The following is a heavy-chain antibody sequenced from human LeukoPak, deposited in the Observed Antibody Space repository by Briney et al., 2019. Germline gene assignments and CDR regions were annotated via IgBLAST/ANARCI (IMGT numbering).Heavy chain of an antibody. Sequence: GGSLRLSCAASGFTFSNNWMHWVRQAPGKGLVWVSRINSDGRTTTYADSVKGRFTISRDNAKNTLYLQMNSLRAEDTAVYYCAMIKEGWGQGTLVTVSS. V-gene: IGHV3-74*01. J-gene: IGHJ4*02. D-gene: IGHD3-22*01. CDR1: GFTFSNNW. CDR3: AMIKEG. CDR2: INSDGRTT.